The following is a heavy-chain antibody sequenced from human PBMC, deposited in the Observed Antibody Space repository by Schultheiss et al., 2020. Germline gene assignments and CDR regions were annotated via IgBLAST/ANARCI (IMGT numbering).Heavy chain of an antibody. Sequence: SQTLSLTCAISGDSVSSNSAAWNWIRQSPSRGLEWLGRTYYRSKWYNEYAVSVKSRIIISPDTSKNQFSLQLNSVTPEDAAVYYCARDVAGDDAFDIWGQGTMVTVSS. CDR3: ARDVAGDDAFDI. J-gene: IGHJ3*02. D-gene: IGHD3-16*01. CDR2: TYYRSKWYN. V-gene: IGHV6-1*01. CDR1: GDSVSSNSAA.